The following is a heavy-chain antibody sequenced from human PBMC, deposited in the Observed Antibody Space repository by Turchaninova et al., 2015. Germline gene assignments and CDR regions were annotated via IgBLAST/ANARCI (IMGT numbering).Heavy chain of an antibody. CDR2: INHSGST. V-gene: IGHV4-34*01. J-gene: IGHJ4*02. CDR3: ARGGGGWYPDY. Sequence: QVQLQQWGAGLLKPSETLSLTCAAYGGSFSAFYWSWSRQPQGKGLEWIGEINHSGSTNYNSSLESRVTISIDTSKSQFSLELTSVTAADTAVYYCARGGGGWYPDYWGQGTLVTVSS. CDR1: GGSFSAFY. D-gene: IGHD6-19*01.